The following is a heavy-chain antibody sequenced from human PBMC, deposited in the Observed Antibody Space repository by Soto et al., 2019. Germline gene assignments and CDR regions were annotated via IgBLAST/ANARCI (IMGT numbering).Heavy chain of an antibody. CDR1: GASIRSTDYY. J-gene: IGHJ5*02. V-gene: IGHV4-30-4*01. D-gene: IGHD2-21*02. CDR2: VYYTGST. Sequence: SETLSLTCTVSGASIRSTDYYWSWIRQAPGKGLEWIGYVYYTGSTYYNPSLMSRLTISVDTSKNQFSLKLTSVTAAETAVYYCVRTAREGAVAPHWFDRWGQGTQVTVSS. CDR3: VRTAREGAVAPHWFDR.